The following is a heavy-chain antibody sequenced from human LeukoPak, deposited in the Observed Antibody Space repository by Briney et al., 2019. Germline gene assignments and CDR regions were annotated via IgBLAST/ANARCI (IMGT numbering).Heavy chain of an antibody. CDR3: ARDGGYGLGSYYFDC. V-gene: IGHV4-31*03. J-gene: IGHJ4*02. D-gene: IGHD3-10*01. Sequence: SQTLSLTCTVSGGSISSGGYYWSWIRQHPGKGLEWIGYIYYSGSTYYNPSLKSRVIITVDTSKNQFSLKLSSVTAADTAVYYCARDGGYGLGSYYFDCWGQGTLVTVSS. CDR2: IYYSGST. CDR1: GGSISSGGYY.